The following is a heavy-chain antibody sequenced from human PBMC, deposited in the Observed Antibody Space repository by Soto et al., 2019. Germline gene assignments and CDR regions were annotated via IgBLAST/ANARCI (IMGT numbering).Heavy chain of an antibody. D-gene: IGHD2-8*01. CDR3: AISECYSCSARGWGAFDI. V-gene: IGHV4-39*07. J-gene: IGHJ3*02. CDR1: GGSISGSSYY. CDR2: IYYSGST. Sequence: SETLSLTCTVSGGSISGSSYYWGWIRQPPGKGLEWIGSIYYSGSTYYNPSLKSRVTISVDTSKNQFSLKLSSVTAADTAVYYCAISECYSCSARGWGAFDIWGQGTMVTVSS.